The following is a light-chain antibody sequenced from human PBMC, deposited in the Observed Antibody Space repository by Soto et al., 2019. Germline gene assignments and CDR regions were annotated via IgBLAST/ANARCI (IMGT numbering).Light chain of an antibody. Sequence: EIVMTQSPATLSVSPGERATLSCRASQSVSSNLAWYQQKPGQAPRLLIYGASTRATGIPARFSGSGSGTEFTLTISGLQSEDFAVYYCQQYNNWPPWTCGQGTEVEIK. CDR1: QSVSSN. CDR2: GAS. V-gene: IGKV3-15*01. J-gene: IGKJ1*01. CDR3: QQYNNWPPWT.